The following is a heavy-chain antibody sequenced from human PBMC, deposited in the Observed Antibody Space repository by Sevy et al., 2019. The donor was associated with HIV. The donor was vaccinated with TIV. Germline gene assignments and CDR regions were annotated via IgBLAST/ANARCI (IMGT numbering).Heavy chain of an antibody. CDR3: VSLFLSYRSGWSYFDY. CDR1: GFTVNNKY. D-gene: IGHD6-19*01. Sequence: GGSLRLSCAISGFTVNNKYIIWVRQAPGKGLEWVSVIFSSGSTYYADSAKGRFTISRDNSKNPVDLQMNSVSAEDTAVYYCVSLFLSYRSGWSYFDYWGQGTLVTVSS. V-gene: IGHV3-66*02. CDR2: IFSSGST. J-gene: IGHJ4*02.